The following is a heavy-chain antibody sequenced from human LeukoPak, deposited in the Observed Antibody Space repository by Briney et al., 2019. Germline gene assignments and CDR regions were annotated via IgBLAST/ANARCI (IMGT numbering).Heavy chain of an antibody. Sequence: ASVQVSCKVFGNTFNTYYFHWIQQAPGQGLEGMGWIDPNHGGPQFPQKVQGRVTMTRDTSITTVYMDLSGLTSDDTAIYYCARDTSPFSSSWELYYYWGQGTLVTVSS. CDR1: GNTFNTYY. CDR3: ARDTSPFSSSWELYYY. J-gene: IGHJ4*02. CDR2: IDPNHGGP. D-gene: IGHD6-13*01. V-gene: IGHV1-2*02.